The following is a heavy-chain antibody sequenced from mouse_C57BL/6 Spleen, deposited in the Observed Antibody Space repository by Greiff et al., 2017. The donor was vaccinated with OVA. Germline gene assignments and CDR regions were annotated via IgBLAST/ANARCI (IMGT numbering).Heavy chain of an antibody. CDR3: AILSSYAMDY. V-gene: IGHV1-50*01. D-gene: IGHD1-1*01. CDR2: IDPSDSYT. J-gene: IGHJ4*01. CDR1: GYTFTSYW. Sequence: LQPGAELVKPGASVKLSCKASGYTFTSYWMQWVKQRPGQGLEWIGEIDPSDSYTNYNQKFKGKATLTVDTSSSTAYMQLSSLTSEDSAVYYCAILSSYAMDYWGQGTSVTVSS.